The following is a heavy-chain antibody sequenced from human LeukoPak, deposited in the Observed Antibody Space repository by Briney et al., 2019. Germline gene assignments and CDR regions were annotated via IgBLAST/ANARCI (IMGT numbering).Heavy chain of an antibody. CDR3: ARDGGFGFKAYYYMDV. Sequence: PGGSLRLSCAASGFTFSSYAMHWVRQAPGKGLGWVAVISYDGSNKYYADSVKGRFTISRDNSKNTLYLQMNSLRAEDTAVYYCARDGGFGFKAYYYMDVWGKGTTVTVSS. CDR2: ISYDGSNK. V-gene: IGHV3-30*04. J-gene: IGHJ6*03. D-gene: IGHD3-16*01. CDR1: GFTFSSYA.